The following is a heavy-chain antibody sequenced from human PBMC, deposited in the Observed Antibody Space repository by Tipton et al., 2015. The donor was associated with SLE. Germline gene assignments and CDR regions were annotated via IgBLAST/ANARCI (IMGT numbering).Heavy chain of an antibody. CDR3: ARTLAAAGTDYYYYMDV. CDR2: INHSGST. Sequence: TLSLTCAVYGGSFSGYYWSRIRQSPGKGLEWIGEINHSGSTNYNPSLKSRVTISVDTSKNQFSLKLSSVTAADTAVYYCARTLAAAGTDYYYYMDVWGKGAKVTVS. V-gene: IGHV4-34*09. CDR1: GGSFSGYY. D-gene: IGHD6-13*01. J-gene: IGHJ6*03.